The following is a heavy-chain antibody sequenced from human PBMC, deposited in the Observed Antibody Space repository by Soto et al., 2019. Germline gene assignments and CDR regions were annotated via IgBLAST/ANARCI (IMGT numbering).Heavy chain of an antibody. CDR3: AIDKGASYSHLVY. CDR1: GATFSSYA. CDR2: IIPFFGTP. J-gene: IGHJ4*02. Sequence: QVLLVQSGAEVKKPGSSVKVSCKLSGATFSSYAMSWVRQAPGQGLEWIGGIIPFFGTPNYAQKFQGRVTITADTSTATSYMELSSLRSDDTAVYYCAIDKGASYSHLVYWGQGTLVTVSS. D-gene: IGHD3-22*01. V-gene: IGHV1-69*06.